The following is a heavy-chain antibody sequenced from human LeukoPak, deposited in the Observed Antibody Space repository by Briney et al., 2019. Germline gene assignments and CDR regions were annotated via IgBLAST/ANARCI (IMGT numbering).Heavy chain of an antibody. V-gene: IGHV3-30*03. CDR3: ARDSLSTVSYYFDY. J-gene: IGHJ4*02. CDR1: GFTFSSYG. CDR2: MSYDGSNK. Sequence: GGSLRLSCEASGFTFSSYGMHWVRQAPGKGLEWVAVMSYDGSNKYYADSVKGRFTISRDNSKNTLYLQMDSLRAEDMAVYYCARDSLSTVSYYFDYWGQGTLVTVSS.